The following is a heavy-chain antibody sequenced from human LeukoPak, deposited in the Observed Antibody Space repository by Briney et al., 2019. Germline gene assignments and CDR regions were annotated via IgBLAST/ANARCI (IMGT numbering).Heavy chain of an antibody. D-gene: IGHD6-19*01. CDR1: GFTFSSYG. Sequence: GGSLRLSCAASGFTFSSYGMHWVRHAPGKGLEWVAFIRYDGSDTYYGDSVKGRFTIARDNSKNTLYLQMNTLRVDDTALYYCAKGVSSACFDYWGQGTLVTVSS. CDR3: AKGVSSACFDY. CDR2: IRYDGSDT. V-gene: IGHV3-30*02. J-gene: IGHJ4*02.